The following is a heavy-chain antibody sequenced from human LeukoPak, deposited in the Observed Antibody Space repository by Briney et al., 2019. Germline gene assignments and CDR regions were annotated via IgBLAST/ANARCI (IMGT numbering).Heavy chain of an antibody. CDR3: AGDPSLVDTYYYYGMDV. CDR1: GGTFSSYA. V-gene: IGHV1-69*13. CDR2: IIPIFGTA. D-gene: IGHD5-18*01. Sequence: GASVKVSCKASGGTFSSYAISWVRQAPGRGLEWMGGIIPIFGTANYAQKFQGRVTITADESTSTAYMELSSLRSEDTAVYYCAGDPSLVDTYYYYGMDVWGQGTTVTVSS. J-gene: IGHJ6*02.